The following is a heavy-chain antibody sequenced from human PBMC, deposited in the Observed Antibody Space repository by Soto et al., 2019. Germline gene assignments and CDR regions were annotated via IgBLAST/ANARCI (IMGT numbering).Heavy chain of an antibody. CDR2: VHHSWGS. J-gene: IGHJ4*02. Sequence: SETLSLTCTVSGGSISSCYWSWIRQPPGKGMEWIGYVHHSWGSTYNPSLQSRVAISLDASKSQFSLKLTSVTAADTAVYYCARRWGPTFDFWGQGALVTVSS. V-gene: IGHV4-59*01. CDR3: ARRWGPTFDF. CDR1: GGSISSCY. D-gene: IGHD1-26*01.